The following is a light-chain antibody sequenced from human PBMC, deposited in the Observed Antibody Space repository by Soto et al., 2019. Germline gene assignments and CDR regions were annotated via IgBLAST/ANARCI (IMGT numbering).Light chain of an antibody. CDR2: SDN. CDR1: SSNVGTNH. CDR3: ATRDERLSGRV. Sequence: SVLTQPPSASGTPGQRVTISCSGSSSNVGTNHVNWYQQLPGTAPKLLIYSDNQRPSGVPDRFSGSKSGTSASLAISGLQSEDEAEYYCATRDERLSGRVFGGGTKLTVL. V-gene: IGLV1-44*01. J-gene: IGLJ3*02.